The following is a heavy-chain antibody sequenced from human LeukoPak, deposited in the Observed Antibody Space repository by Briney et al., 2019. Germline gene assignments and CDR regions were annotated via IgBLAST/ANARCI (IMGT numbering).Heavy chain of an antibody. D-gene: IGHD2/OR15-2a*01. J-gene: IGHJ2*01. V-gene: IGHV4-34*01. CDR1: GGSFSGYY. Sequence: PSETLSLTCDVYGGSFSGYYWSWIRQPPGKGLEWIGEINHSGSTNYNPSLKSRVTISVDTSKNQFSLKLSSVTAADTAVYYCARNIGYFDLWGRGTLVTVSS. CDR2: INHSGST. CDR3: ARNIGYFDL.